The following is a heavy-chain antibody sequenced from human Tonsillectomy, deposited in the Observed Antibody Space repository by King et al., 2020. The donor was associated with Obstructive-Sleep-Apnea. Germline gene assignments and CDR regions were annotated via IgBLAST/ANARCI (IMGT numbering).Heavy chain of an antibody. D-gene: IGHD2-21*02. Sequence: VQLQESGPGLVKPSQTLSLACTVSGGSITSGGHYWSWLRQLPGKGLEWIGHIYYSGGTYYNPSLRGRVTLSVDTSRSHFSLRLNSVTVADAAVYYCARAETAEATHFAYWGQGTRVTVSS. J-gene: IGHJ4*02. V-gene: IGHV4-31*03. CDR3: ARAETAEATHFAY. CDR2: IYYSGGT. CDR1: GGSITSGGHY.